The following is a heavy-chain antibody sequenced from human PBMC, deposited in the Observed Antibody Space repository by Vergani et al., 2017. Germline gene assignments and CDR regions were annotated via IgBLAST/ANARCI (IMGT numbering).Heavy chain of an antibody. CDR3: VKDDCRTYYDFWSVPD. D-gene: IGHD3-3*01. V-gene: IGHV3-64D*06. CDR1: GFTFSSYA. Sequence: EVQLVESGGGLVQPGGSLRLSCSASGFTFSSYAMHWVRQAPGKGLEYVSAISSNGGSTYYADSVKGRFTISRDNSKNTMYLQMSSLRAEDTAVYYCVKDDCRTYYDFWSVPDWGQGTLVTVSS. J-gene: IGHJ4*02. CDR2: ISSNGGST.